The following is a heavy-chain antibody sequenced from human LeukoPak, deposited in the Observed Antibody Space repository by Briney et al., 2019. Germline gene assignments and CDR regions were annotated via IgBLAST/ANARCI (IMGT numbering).Heavy chain of an antibody. J-gene: IGHJ6*02. D-gene: IGHD3-16*01. CDR2: INHSGSK. V-gene: IGHV4-34*01. CDR3: VRDNQASGHHGLYYYYGLDV. Sequence: SETLSLTCAVYGGSFSGYYWSWIRQPPGRGLEWIGEINHSGSKNYNPSLQSRVNISVDTSKNQLSLRLTSVTAAAKAVYYCVRDNQASGHHGLYYYYGLDVWGQGTTVTVSS. CDR1: GGSFSGYY.